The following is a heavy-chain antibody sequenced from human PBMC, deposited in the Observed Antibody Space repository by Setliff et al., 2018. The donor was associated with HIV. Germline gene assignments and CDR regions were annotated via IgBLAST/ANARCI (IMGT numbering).Heavy chain of an antibody. CDR1: GGSVSGHY. J-gene: IGHJ5*02. Sequence: LSLTCAVYGGSVSGHYWGWFRQPPGKGLEWIGEITPSGATNYLPSLKSRVTMSLDTSKNQFSLKMTSVTAADTALYYCSNRNTTIDEDAWGQGTLVTAPQ. CDR2: ITPSGAT. V-gene: IGHV4-34*01. D-gene: IGHD5-18*01. CDR3: SNRNTTIDEDA.